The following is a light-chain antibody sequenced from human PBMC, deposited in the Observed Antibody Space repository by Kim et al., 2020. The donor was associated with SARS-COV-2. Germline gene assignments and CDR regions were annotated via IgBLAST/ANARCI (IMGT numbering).Light chain of an antibody. Sequence: ASVGDRVTITCQASQDISNYLKWYQQKPGKAPKLLIYDASNLETGVPSRFSGSGSGTDFTFTISSLQPEDIATYYCQQYDNLPSYSFGQGTKLEIK. V-gene: IGKV1-33*01. CDR3: QQYDNLPSYS. CDR1: QDISNY. J-gene: IGKJ2*03. CDR2: DAS.